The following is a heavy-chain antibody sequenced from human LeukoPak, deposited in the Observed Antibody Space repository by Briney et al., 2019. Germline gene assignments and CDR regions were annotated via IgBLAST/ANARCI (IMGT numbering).Heavy chain of an antibody. CDR1: GYSFTSYR. D-gene: IGHD3-10*01. CDR3: ARTETYYGSGSYFDAFDI. Sequence: GESLKISCKGSGYSFTSYRIGWVRQMPGKGLEWMGIIYPGDSDTRYSPSFQGQVTISADKSISTAYLQWSSLKASDTAMYYCARTETYYGSGSYFDAFDIWGQGTMVTVSS. V-gene: IGHV5-51*01. J-gene: IGHJ3*02. CDR2: IYPGDSDT.